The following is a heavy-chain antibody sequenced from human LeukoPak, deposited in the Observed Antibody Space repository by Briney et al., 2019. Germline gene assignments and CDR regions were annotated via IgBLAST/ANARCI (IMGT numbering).Heavy chain of an antibody. V-gene: IGHV4-39*01. Sequence: PSETLSLTCTVSGGSISSSSYYWGWIRQPPGKGLEWIGSIYYSGSTYYNPSLKSRVTISVDTSKSQFSLKLSSVTAADTAVYYCARTHYYDGSGYYYVFWFDPWGQGTLVTVSS. CDR2: IYYSGST. CDR1: GGSISSSSYY. J-gene: IGHJ5*02. CDR3: ARTHYYDGSGYYYVFWFDP. D-gene: IGHD3-22*01.